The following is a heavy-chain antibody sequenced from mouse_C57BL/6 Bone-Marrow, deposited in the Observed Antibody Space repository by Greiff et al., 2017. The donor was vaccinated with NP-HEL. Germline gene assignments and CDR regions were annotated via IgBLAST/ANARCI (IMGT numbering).Heavy chain of an antibody. CDR2: INPGSGGT. Sequence: QVQLKQSGAELVRPGTSVKVSCKASGYAFTNYLIEWVQQRPGQGLEWIGVINPGSGGTNYNEKFKGRATLTADKSSSTAYMQLSSLTSEDSAVYFCARSDWEFAYWGQGALVTVSA. CDR3: ARSDWEFAY. CDR1: GYAFTNYL. J-gene: IGHJ3*01. V-gene: IGHV1-54*01. D-gene: IGHD4-1*01.